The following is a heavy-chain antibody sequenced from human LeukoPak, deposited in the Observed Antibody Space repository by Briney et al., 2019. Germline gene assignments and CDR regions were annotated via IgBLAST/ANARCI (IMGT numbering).Heavy chain of an antibody. CDR3: ASGYDLPY. J-gene: IGHJ4*02. CDR1: TFTLSSYE. V-gene: IGHV3-48*03. CDR2: ISRSGSTI. Sequence: GGSLRLSCAASTFTLSSYEMNWVRQAPGKGLEWISYISRSGSTIYYADSVKGRFTISRDNAKNSLYLQMNSLRAEDTAVYYCASGYDLPYWGQGTLVTVSS. D-gene: IGHD5-12*01.